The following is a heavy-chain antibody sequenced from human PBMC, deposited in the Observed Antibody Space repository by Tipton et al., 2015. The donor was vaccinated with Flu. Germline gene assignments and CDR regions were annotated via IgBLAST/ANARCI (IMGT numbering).Heavy chain of an antibody. V-gene: IGHV1-8*01. D-gene: IGHD3-10*01. CDR2: MNPNSGNT. Sequence: QVQLVQSGAEVKKPGASVKVSCKASGYTFTSYDINWVRQATGQGLEWMGWMNPNSGNTGYAQKFQGRVTMTRNTSISTAYMELSSLRSEDAAVYYCARGPPHVYGSGSSYFEFWGQGTLVTVSS. J-gene: IGHJ4*02. CDR1: GYTFTSYD. CDR3: ARGPPHVYGSGSSYFEF.